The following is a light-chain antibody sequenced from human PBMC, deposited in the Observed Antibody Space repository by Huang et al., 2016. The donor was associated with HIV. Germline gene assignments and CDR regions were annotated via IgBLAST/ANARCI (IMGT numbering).Light chain of an antibody. CDR2: EVA. J-gene: IGKJ4*01. CDR3: MQGIHLPLLT. CDR1: QSLLPSDGKTY. Sequence: DIVMTQTPLSLSVTPGQPASISCKASQSLLPSDGKTYLYVDVQKPGQFPQLLIDEVASRVSGVPDRFSGSGSGTDFTLKISRVEAEDVGVYYCMQGIHLPLLTFGGGTKVEIK. V-gene: IGKV2-29*02.